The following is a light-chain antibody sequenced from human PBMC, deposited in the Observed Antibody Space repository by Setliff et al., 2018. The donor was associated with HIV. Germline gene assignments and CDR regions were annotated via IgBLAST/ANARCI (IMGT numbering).Light chain of an antibody. CDR1: SSDVGRYNT. J-gene: IGLJ1*01. Sequence: QSALTQPASVSGSPGQSITTSCTGTSSDVGRYNTVSWYQQHPGKAPKLMIYEVTKRPSGISDRFSASKSGNTASLTISGIQAEDEADYYCCSYVGGYFFGTGTKVTV. CDR3: CSYVGGYF. V-gene: IGLV2-23*02. CDR2: EVT.